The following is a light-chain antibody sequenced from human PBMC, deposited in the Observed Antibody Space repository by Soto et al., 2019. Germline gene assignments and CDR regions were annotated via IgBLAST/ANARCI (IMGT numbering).Light chain of an antibody. Sequence: EIVMTQSPATLSVSPGERATLSCRASQSVSSNLAWYQQKPGQTPKLLIYVASTRATGIPARFSGSGSGTEFTLTISSLQSEDFAXYYXXQYNVWPLTFGGGTKVEFK. CDR1: QSVSSN. CDR3: XQYNVWPLT. J-gene: IGKJ4*01. V-gene: IGKV3-15*01. CDR2: VAS.